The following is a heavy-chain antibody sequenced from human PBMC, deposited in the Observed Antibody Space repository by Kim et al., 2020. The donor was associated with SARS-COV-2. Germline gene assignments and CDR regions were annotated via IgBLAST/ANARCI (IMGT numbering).Heavy chain of an antibody. V-gene: IGHV4-31*03. CDR2: IYYSGST. Sequence: SETLSLTCTVSGDSISSGDYYWSWIRQHPGKGLEWIGYIYYSGSTYYNPSLKSRVTISIDTSKNQFSLKVSSVTAADTAVYYCARGGHCSLTSCDEGRDYWGQGSLLTVST. CDR1: GDSISSGDYY. J-gene: IGHJ4*02. D-gene: IGHD2-2*01. CDR3: ARGGHCSLTSCDEGRDY.